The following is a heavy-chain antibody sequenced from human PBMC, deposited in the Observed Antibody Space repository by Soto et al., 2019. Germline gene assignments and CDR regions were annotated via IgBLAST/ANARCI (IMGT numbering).Heavy chain of an antibody. CDR2: IIPIFGTA. D-gene: IGHD2-8*01. CDR1: GGTFSSYA. CDR3: ARACLGYCTNLFDY. J-gene: IGHJ4*02. V-gene: IGHV1-69*06. Sequence: QVQLEQSGAEVKKPGSSVKVSCKASGGTFSSYAISWVRQAPGQGLEWMGGIIPIFGTANYAQKFQGRVRIAADKSTSIAYMGLSSLRSEDPAVYYCARACLGYCTNLFDYWGQGTLVTVSS.